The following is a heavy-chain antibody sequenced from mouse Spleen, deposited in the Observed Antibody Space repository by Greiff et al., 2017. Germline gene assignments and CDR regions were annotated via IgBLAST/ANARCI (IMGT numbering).Heavy chain of an antibody. CDR2: INPYNGGT. V-gene: IGHV1-19*01. D-gene: IGHD1-2*01. CDR1: GYTFTDYY. J-gene: IGHJ4*01. Sequence: VQLKESGPVLVKPGASVKMSCKASGYTFTDYYMNWVKQSHGKSLEWIGVINPYNGGTSYNQKFKGKATLTVDKSSSTAYMELNSLTSEDSAVYYCAREGYGPFYAMDYWGQGTSVTVSS. CDR3: AREGYGPFYAMDY.